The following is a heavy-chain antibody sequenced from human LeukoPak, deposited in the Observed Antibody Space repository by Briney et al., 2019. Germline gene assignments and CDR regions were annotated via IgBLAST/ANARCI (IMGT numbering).Heavy chain of an antibody. CDR1: GFTFSSDS. Sequence: GGSLRLSCAASGFTFSSDSMNWVRQAPGKGLEWVSSISSSSSYIYYADSVKGRFTISRDNAKNSLYLQMNSLRAEDTAVYYCASGTSDYVWGSYRAWGQGTLVTVSS. CDR2: ISSSSSYI. V-gene: IGHV3-21*01. J-gene: IGHJ5*02. CDR3: ASGTSDYVWGSYRA. D-gene: IGHD3-16*02.